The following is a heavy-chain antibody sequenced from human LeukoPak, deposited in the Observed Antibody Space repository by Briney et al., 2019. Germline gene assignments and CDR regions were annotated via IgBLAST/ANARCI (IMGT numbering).Heavy chain of an antibody. V-gene: IGHV3-48*03. CDR3: ARDGKGRNRIGYYFDY. CDR1: GFTFSSYE. Sequence: GGSLRLSCAASGFTFSSYEMDWVRQAPGKGLEWVSYISSSGSTIYYAASVKGRFTISRDNAKNSLYLQMNSLRAEDTAVYYCARDGKGRNRIGYYFDYWGQGTLVTVSS. D-gene: IGHD3-10*01. J-gene: IGHJ4*02. CDR2: ISSSGSTI.